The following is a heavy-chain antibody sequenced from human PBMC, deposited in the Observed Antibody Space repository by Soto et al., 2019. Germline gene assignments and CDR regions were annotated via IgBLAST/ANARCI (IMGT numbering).Heavy chain of an antibody. V-gene: IGHV3-33*08. D-gene: IGHD2-21*01. CDR3: ARDSFVGYYYYGMDV. J-gene: IGHJ6*02. Sequence: PWGSLSLSCAASGFTFSSYGMHWVRQAPGKGLECVAVIWYDGSNKYYADSVKGRFTISRDNSKNTLYLQMNSLRAEDTAVYYCARDSFVGYYYYGMDVWGQGTTVTVSS. CDR2: IWYDGSNK. CDR1: GFTFSSYG.